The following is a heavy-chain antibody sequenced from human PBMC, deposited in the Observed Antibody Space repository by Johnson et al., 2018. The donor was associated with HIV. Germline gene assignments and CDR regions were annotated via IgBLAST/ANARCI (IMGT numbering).Heavy chain of an antibody. CDR3: AIGEERATILI. D-gene: IGHD5-24*01. CDR2: ISYDGSNK. J-gene: IGHJ3*02. CDR1: GFTFSSYG. V-gene: IGHV3-30*03. Sequence: QVQLVESGGGVVQPGRSLRLSCAASGFTFSSYGMHWVRQAPGKGLEWVAVISYDGSNKYYADSVKGRFTISRDNSKNTLYLQMNSLRAEDTAGYYCAIGEERATILIWGQGTMVTVSS.